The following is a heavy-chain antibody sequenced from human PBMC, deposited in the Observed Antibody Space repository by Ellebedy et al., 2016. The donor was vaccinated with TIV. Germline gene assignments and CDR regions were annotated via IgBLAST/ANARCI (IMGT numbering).Heavy chain of an antibody. D-gene: IGHD5-24*01. V-gene: IGHV3-30*03. CDR3: ATTQMGNGYNEVYFGH. J-gene: IGHJ4*02. CDR1: GVTVSSHG. Sequence: GGSLRLSCAASGVTVSSHGMHWVRQAPGMGLEWVAVISHDGSDKIYSGSVRGRFTISRDNSKNTLDLQMDSLRAEDTAMYYCATTQMGNGYNEVYFGHWGQGTLVTVSS. CDR2: ISHDGSDK.